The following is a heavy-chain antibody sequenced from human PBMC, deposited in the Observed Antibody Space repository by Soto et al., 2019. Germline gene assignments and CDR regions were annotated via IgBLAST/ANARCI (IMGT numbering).Heavy chain of an antibody. CDR3: ARGSRVEYQLSFFNWFDP. V-gene: IGHV1-69*13. CDR2: IIPIFGTA. Sequence: SVKVSCKASGGTFSSYAISWVRQAPGQGLEWMGGIIPIFGTANYAQKFQGRVTITADESTSTAYMELSSLRSEDTAVYYCARGSRVEYQLSFFNWFDPWGQGTLVTVSS. CDR1: GGTFSSYA. J-gene: IGHJ5*02. D-gene: IGHD2-2*01.